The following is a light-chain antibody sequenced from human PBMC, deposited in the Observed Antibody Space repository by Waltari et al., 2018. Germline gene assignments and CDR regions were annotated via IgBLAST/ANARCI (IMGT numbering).Light chain of an antibody. CDR2: DAS. CDR1: QSISSY. J-gene: IGKJ5*01. CDR3: QQRSSLPIT. Sequence: EIVLTQSPATLSLSPGARATLSCRASQSISSYLAWYQQKPGQAPKLLIYDASNRATGIPARFSGSGSWTDFTLTITSLEPEDFAVYYCQQRSSLPITFGQGTRLDIK. V-gene: IGKV3-11*01.